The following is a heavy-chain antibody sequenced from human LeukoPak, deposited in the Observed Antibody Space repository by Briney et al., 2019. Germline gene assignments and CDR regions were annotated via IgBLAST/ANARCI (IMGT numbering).Heavy chain of an antibody. Sequence: SETLSLTCTVSGGSISSGDYYWSWIRQPPGKGLEWIGYIYYSGSTYYNPSLKSRVTISVDTSKNQLSLKLSSVTAADTAVYYCARTNGDYVNYWGQGTLVTVSS. J-gene: IGHJ4*02. D-gene: IGHD4-17*01. CDR3: ARTNGDYVNY. V-gene: IGHV4-30-4*01. CDR2: IYYSGST. CDR1: GGSISSGDYY.